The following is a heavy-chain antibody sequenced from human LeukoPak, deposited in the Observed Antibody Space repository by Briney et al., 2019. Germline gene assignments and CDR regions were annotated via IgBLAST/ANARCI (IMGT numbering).Heavy chain of an antibody. J-gene: IGHJ5*02. CDR3: ARGTYYDFWSGSHTNNWFDP. CDR1: GYSFTSYW. Sequence: PGESLKISCKGSGYSFTSYWIGWVRQMPGKGLEWMGIIYPGDSDTRYSPSFQGQVTISADKSISTAYLQWSSLKASDTAMYYCARGTYYDFWSGSHTNNWFDPWGQGTLSPSPQ. CDR2: IYPGDSDT. D-gene: IGHD3-3*01. V-gene: IGHV5-51*01.